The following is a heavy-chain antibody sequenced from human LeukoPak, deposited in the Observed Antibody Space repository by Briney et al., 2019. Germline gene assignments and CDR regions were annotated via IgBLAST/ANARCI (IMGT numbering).Heavy chain of an antibody. V-gene: IGHV4-39*01. D-gene: IGHD3-22*01. CDR1: GGSISSSSYY. CDR2: IYYSGST. Sequence: SSETLSLTCAVSGGSISSSSYYWGWIRQPPGKGLEWIGSIYYSGSTYYNPSLKSRVTISVDTSKNQFSLKLGSVTAADTAVYYCASPTTPDYYDSSGYPAEYFQHWGQGTLVTVSS. CDR3: ASPTTPDYYDSSGYPAEYFQH. J-gene: IGHJ1*01.